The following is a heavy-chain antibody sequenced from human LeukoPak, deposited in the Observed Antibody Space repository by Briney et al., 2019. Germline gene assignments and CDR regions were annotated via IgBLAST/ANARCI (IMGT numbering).Heavy chain of an antibody. CDR2: INQSGST. Sequence: NPSETLSLTCAVYGGSFSGYYWSWIRQPPGKGLEWIGEINQSGSTNYNPSLKSRVTISVDTSKNQFSLKLRSVTAADTAVYYCARGMVRGVISIAYWGQGTLVTVSS. CDR3: ARGMVRGVISIAY. D-gene: IGHD3-10*01. V-gene: IGHV4-34*01. CDR1: GGSFSGYY. J-gene: IGHJ4*02.